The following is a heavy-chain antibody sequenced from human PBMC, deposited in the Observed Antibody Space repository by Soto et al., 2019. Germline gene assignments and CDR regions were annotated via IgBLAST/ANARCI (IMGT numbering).Heavy chain of an antibody. CDR1: GGSISSYY. CDR2: IYYSGST. CDR3: ARGGNNHYYHTIREYYFDY. J-gene: IGHJ4*02. D-gene: IGHD3-22*01. V-gene: IGHV4-59*01. Sequence: PSLTCTVSGGSISSYYWSWIRQPPGKGLEWIGYIYYSGSTNYNPSLKSRVTISVDTSKNQFSLKLSSVTAADTAVYYCARGGNNHYYHTIREYYFDYWGQGTLVTVSS.